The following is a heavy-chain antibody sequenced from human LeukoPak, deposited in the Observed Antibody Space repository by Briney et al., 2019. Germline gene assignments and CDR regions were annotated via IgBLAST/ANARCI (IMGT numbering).Heavy chain of an antibody. CDR2: ISSGSGYV. CDR1: GFIFGSYN. J-gene: IGHJ4*02. V-gene: IGHV3-21*06. Sequence: PGGSLRLSCAVSGFIFGSYNMNWVRQAPGKGLEWVSAISSGSGYVYYADSVKGRFTISRDNAKNLLYLQMNSLRAEDTAVYYCARLHYDVLTGPFDYWGQGTLVTVSS. D-gene: IGHD3-9*01. CDR3: ARLHYDVLTGPFDY.